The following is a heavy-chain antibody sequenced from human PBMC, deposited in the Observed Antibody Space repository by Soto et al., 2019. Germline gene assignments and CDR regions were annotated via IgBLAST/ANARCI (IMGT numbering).Heavy chain of an antibody. Sequence: QVQLVQSGAEVKKPGASVKVSCKASGYTFSSYTISWVRQAPGQGLEWMGWISAYNGNTNYAQKRQGRVTMTTATSTSAAYMELRSLRSNDTAVYYGARRDNHFDYWGQGTLVTVSS. J-gene: IGHJ4*02. CDR1: GYTFSSYT. V-gene: IGHV1-18*04. CDR3: ARRDNHFDY. CDR2: ISAYNGNT. D-gene: IGHD1-1*01.